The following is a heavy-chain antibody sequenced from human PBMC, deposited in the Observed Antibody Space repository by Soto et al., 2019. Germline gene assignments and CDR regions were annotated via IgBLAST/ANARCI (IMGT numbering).Heavy chain of an antibody. Sequence: EVQLLESGGNLVQPGGSLRLSCAASGFTFGSYAMSWVRQAPGKGLEWVSVVGASGGGTYYADSVKGRFTISRDNSNNTLFLQMSSLRADDTALYYCAKVGSAYKYSYYSYMDVWGKGTTVTVSS. V-gene: IGHV3-23*01. CDR2: VGASGGGT. CDR3: AKVGSAYKYSYYSYMDV. J-gene: IGHJ6*03. CDR1: GFTFGSYA. D-gene: IGHD1-1*01.